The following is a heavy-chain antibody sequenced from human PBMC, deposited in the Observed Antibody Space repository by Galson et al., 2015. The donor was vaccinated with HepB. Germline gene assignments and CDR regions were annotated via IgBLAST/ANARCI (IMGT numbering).Heavy chain of an antibody. CDR2: IWYDGSNK. J-gene: IGHJ6*02. D-gene: IGHD3-10*01. Sequence: SLRLSCAASGLTFSSYGMHWVRQAPGKGLEWVAVIWYDGSNKYYADSVKGRFTISRDNSKNTLYLQMNSLSAEDTAVYYCTRGLHTGFRGLAGYYYYSMDVWGQGTTVTVSS. CDR3: TRGLHTGFRGLAGYYYYSMDV. CDR1: GLTFSSYG. V-gene: IGHV3-33*08.